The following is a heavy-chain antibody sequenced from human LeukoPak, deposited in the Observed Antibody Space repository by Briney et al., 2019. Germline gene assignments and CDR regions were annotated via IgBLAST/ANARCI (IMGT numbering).Heavy chain of an antibody. Sequence: SETLSLTCTVSGGSISSHYWSWIRQPPGKGLEWIGDIYYSGYTDYNPSLKSRVTISLDTSKNHFSLKLSSVTAADTAVYYCARSYDSSGYYYYFDYWGQGTLVTVSS. CDR3: ARSYDSSGYYYYFDY. J-gene: IGHJ4*02. CDR1: GGSISSHY. CDR2: IYYSGYT. D-gene: IGHD3-22*01. V-gene: IGHV4-59*11.